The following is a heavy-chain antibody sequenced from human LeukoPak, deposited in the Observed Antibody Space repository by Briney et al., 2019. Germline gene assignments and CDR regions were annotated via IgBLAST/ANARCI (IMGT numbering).Heavy chain of an antibody. CDR3: ARGRSGSSQRHYYYYYYGVDV. Sequence: PSETLSLTCAVYGGSFSGYYWSWIRQPPGKGLEWIGEINHSGSTNYNPSLKSRVTISVDTSKNQFSLKLSSVTAADTAVYYCARGRSGSSQRHYYYYYYGVDVWGQGTTVTVSS. V-gene: IGHV4-34*01. J-gene: IGHJ6*02. D-gene: IGHD1-26*01. CDR2: INHSGST. CDR1: GGSFSGYY.